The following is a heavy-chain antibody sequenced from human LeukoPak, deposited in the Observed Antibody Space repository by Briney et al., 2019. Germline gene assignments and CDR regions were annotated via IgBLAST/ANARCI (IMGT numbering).Heavy chain of an antibody. CDR2: IYYSGST. J-gene: IGHJ3*02. V-gene: IGHV4-59*05. CDR1: GASISGFY. Sequence: SETLSLTCSVSGASISGFYWSWIRQPPGKGLEWIGSIYYSGSTYYNPSLKSRVTISVDTSKNQFSLKLSSVTAADTAVYYCARHSRSGYSGYENAFDIWGQGTMVTVSS. D-gene: IGHD5-12*01. CDR3: ARHSRSGYSGYENAFDI.